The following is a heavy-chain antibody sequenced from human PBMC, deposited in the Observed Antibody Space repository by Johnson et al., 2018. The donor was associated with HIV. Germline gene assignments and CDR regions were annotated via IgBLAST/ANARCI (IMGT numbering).Heavy chain of an antibody. J-gene: IGHJ3*02. CDR1: GFTFDDYA. CDR2: ISWNSGSI. CDR3: AKANYYARRGYYSVAFDI. Sequence: VQLVESGGGLVQPGRSLRLSCAASGFTFDDYAMHWVRQVPGKGLEWVSGISWNSGSIDYADSVKGRFSISRDNAKNSLYLQMNSLKPEDTALYYCAKANYYARRGYYSVAFDIWGQGTMVTVSS. V-gene: IGHV3-9*01. D-gene: IGHD3-22*01.